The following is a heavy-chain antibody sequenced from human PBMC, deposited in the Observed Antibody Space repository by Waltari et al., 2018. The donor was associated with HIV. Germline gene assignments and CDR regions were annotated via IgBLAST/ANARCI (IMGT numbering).Heavy chain of an antibody. CDR2: MFTGGTT. V-gene: IGHV3-66*01. CDR3: ATDDFLTY. D-gene: IGHD7-27*01. CDR1: GFNVSANY. Sequence: EVQLVESGGGLVHPGGSLRLSCVGVGFNVSANYMSWVRQAPGKGLEWVSVMFTGGTTYYADSVKGRVTISRDNSRNTVYLQMNNLRAEDTAVYYCATDDFLTYWGQGTPVTVSS. J-gene: IGHJ4*02.